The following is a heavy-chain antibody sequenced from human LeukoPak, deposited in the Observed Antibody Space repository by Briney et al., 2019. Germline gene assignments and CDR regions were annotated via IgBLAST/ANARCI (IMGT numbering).Heavy chain of an antibody. Sequence: GASVKVSCKASGYTFTDYYMQWVRQAPGQGLEWMGWISPNSGDTNYAQKFQGRVTMTRDTSISTAYMELSRLRSDDTAVYYCAREGIVVVEGYGAFDIWGQGTMVTVSS. V-gene: IGHV1-2*02. J-gene: IGHJ3*02. CDR3: AREGIVVVEGYGAFDI. CDR2: ISPNSGDT. D-gene: IGHD2-15*01. CDR1: GYTFTDYY.